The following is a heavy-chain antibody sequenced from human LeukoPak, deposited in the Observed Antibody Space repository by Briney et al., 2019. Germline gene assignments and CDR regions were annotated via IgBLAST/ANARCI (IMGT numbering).Heavy chain of an antibody. V-gene: IGHV3-73*01. CDR1: GFTFSGAA. Sequence: GGSLRLSCAASGFTFSGAAMHWVRQASGKGLEWVGRIRSKANSYATAYAASVKGRFTISRDDSKNTAYLQMNSLKTEDKAVYYCTRWIIVRPDDWGQGTLVTVSS. D-gene: IGHD2-2*03. CDR2: IRSKANSYAT. CDR3: TRWIIVRPDD. J-gene: IGHJ4*02.